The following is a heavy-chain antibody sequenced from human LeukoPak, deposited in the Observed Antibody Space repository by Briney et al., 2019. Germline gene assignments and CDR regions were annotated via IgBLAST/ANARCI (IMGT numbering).Heavy chain of an antibody. Sequence: GGSLRLSCAASGFTFSSYAMSWVHQAPGKGLGWVSAISGSGGSTYYADSVKGRFTISRDNSKNTLYLQMNSLRAEETAVYYCAGSLGYSSSWPIYYYYYYMDVWGKGTTVTVSS. V-gene: IGHV3-23*01. CDR3: AGSLGYSSSWPIYYYYYYMDV. CDR1: GFTFSSYA. CDR2: ISGSGGST. J-gene: IGHJ6*03. D-gene: IGHD6-13*01.